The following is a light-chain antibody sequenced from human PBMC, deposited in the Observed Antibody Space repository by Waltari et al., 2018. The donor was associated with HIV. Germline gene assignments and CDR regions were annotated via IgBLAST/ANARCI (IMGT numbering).Light chain of an antibody. CDR3: QQYYHLPRT. CDR1: QEISNS. Sequence: DIQMTQSPSSLSASVGDTVTITCGASQEISNSLALYQQQPGRATVLLVYLAYNLQNGVPSRFSARGSGTNFTLTLSSLQPEDLATYYCQQYYHLPRTFGQGTKLQI. V-gene: IGKV1-NL1*01. J-gene: IGKJ2*01. CDR2: LAY.